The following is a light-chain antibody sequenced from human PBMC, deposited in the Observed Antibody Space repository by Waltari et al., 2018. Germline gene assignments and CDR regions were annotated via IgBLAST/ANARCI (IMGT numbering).Light chain of an antibody. CDR1: QSISSY. J-gene: IGKJ4*01. V-gene: IGKV1-39*01. Sequence: DIQMTQSPSSLSASVGDRVTITCRASQSISSYFNWYQQKAGKAPKLLTYAASSLQSGVPSRFSGSGSGTDFTLTISSLQPEDFATYYCQQSNSTPLTFGGGTKVEIK. CDR2: AAS. CDR3: QQSNSTPLT.